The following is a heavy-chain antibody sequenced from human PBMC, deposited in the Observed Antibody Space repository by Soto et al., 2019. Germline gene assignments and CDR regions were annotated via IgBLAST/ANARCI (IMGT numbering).Heavy chain of an antibody. CDR3: VRRSDSDNTGYSDFDY. V-gene: IGHV5-51*01. Sequence: PGESLKISCKGTGYNFAAYWIGWVRQVPGKGLEWMGIIYPADSDTRYSPSFQGQVTISADRSINTAYVQWSSLKASDTAMYYCVRRSDSDNTGYSDFDYWGQGTLVTVSS. CDR1: GYNFAAYW. D-gene: IGHD3-22*01. J-gene: IGHJ4*02. CDR2: IYPADSDT.